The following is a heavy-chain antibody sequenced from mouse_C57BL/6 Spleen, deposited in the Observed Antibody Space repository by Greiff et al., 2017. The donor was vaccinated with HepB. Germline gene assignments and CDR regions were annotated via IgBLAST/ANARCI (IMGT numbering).Heavy chain of an antibody. V-gene: IGHV5-4*03. J-gene: IGHJ1*03. D-gene: IGHD2-5*01. CDR1: GFTFSSYA. Sequence: EVKVVESGGGLVKPGGSLKLSCAASGFTFSSYAMSWVRQTPEKRLEWVATISDGGSYTYYPDNVKGRFTISRDNAKNNLYLQMSHLKSEDTAMYYGARGVPTIVTTWYFDVWGTGTTVTVSS. CDR3: ARGVPTIVTTWYFDV. CDR2: ISDGGSYT.